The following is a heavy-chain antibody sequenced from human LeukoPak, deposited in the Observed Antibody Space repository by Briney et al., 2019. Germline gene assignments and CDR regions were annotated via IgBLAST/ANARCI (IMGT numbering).Heavy chain of an antibody. J-gene: IGHJ1*01. V-gene: IGHV3-74*01. D-gene: IGHD3-22*01. Sequence: GGSLRLSCAASGFTFSRYWMHWVRQAPGKGLVWVSRINGDGSTTSYADSVKGRFTISRDNAKNTLYLQMNSLRAEDTAVYYCATGNYYDSRGYYTFGHWGQGTLVTVSS. CDR1: GFTFSRYW. CDR2: INGDGSTT. CDR3: ATGNYYDSRGYYTFGH.